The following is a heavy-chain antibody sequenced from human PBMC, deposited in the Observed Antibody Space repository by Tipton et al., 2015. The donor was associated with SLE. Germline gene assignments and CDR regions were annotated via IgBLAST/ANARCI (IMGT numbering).Heavy chain of an antibody. J-gene: IGHJ2*01. D-gene: IGHD3-10*01. Sequence: SLRLSCAASGFTFSNYAMTWVRQAPGRGLEWVSTICGSSGCTYYADSVKGRFTISRDNSENTLSLQLNSLRAEDTARYYCAKEMASGYWSFDLWGCGTLVTVSS. CDR3: AKEMASGYWSFDL. CDR1: GFTFSNYA. CDR2: ICGSSGCT. V-gene: IGHV3-23*01.